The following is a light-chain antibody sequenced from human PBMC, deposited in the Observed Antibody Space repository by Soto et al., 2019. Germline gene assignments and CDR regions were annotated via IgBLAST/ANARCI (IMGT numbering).Light chain of an antibody. CDR2: YDN. V-gene: IGLV1-44*01. Sequence: QSVLTQPPSASGTPGQRVTISCSGSNSNIGSNTVNWYQQLPGTAPKLLIYYDNLRPSGVPDRISGSKSGTSASLAISGLQSDDEADYYCCSYAGDLALFGGGTKGTVL. J-gene: IGLJ2*01. CDR3: CSYAGDLAL. CDR1: NSNIGSNT.